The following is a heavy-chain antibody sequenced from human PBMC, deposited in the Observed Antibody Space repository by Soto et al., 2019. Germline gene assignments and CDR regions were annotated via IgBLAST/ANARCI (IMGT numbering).Heavy chain of an antibody. D-gene: IGHD5-12*01. CDR2: INNDGSDT. CDR1: GFTFSSHW. V-gene: IGHV3-74*01. Sequence: EVQLVESGGGLVQPGGSLRLSCAASGFTFSSHWMHWVRQAPGKGLVWVSRINNDGSDTIYADSVKGRFTISRDNAENTLYLQMNSLRAEDTGVYYCARGYIGPDYGGQGPLVAVSS. J-gene: IGHJ4*02. CDR3: ARGYIGPDY.